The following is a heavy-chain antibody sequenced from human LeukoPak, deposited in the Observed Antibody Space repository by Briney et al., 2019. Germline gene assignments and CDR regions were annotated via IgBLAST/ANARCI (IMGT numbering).Heavy chain of an antibody. CDR2: IYYSGST. D-gene: IGHD4-11*01. CDR3: ARGPVRDYSNY. Sequence: SETLSLTCTVSGVSISSVGYYWSWIRQHPGKGLEWIGYIYYSGSTYYNPSLKSRLTISLDTSSNQFSLKLNSVTAADTAVYYCARGPVRDYSNYWGQGTLVTVSS. V-gene: IGHV4-31*03. CDR1: GVSISSVGYY. J-gene: IGHJ4*02.